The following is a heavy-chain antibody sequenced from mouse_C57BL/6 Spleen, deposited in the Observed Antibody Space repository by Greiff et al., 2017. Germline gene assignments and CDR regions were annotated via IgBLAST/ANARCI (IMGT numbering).Heavy chain of an antibody. CDR1: GYTFTSYW. CDR3: ARTPIYYGSSYVYFDV. V-gene: IGHV1-72*01. D-gene: IGHD1-1*01. CDR2: IDPNSGGT. Sequence: QVQLKQPGAELVKPGASVKLSCKASGYTFTSYWMHWVKQRPGRGLEWIGRIDPNSGGTKYNEKFKSKATLTVDKPSSTAYMQLSSLTYEDSAVYYCARTPIYYGSSYVYFDVWGTGTTVTVSS. J-gene: IGHJ1*03.